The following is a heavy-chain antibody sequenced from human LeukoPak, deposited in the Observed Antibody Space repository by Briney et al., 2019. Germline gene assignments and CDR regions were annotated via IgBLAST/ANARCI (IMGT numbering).Heavy chain of an antibody. CDR1: GYTFTGYY. CDR2: INPNSGGT. D-gene: IGHD2-8*01. CDR3: ARVRRTSGGFDY. Sequence: ASVKVSCKASGYTFTGYYMHWVRQAPGQGLEWMGWINPNSGGTNYAQKVQGRVTMTRDTSISTAYMELSRLRSDDTAVYYCARVRRTSGGFDYWGQGTLVTVSS. V-gene: IGHV1-2*02. J-gene: IGHJ4*02.